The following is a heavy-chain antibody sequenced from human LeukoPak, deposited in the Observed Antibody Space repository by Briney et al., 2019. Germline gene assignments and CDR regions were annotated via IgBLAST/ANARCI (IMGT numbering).Heavy chain of an antibody. CDR2: IYYSGST. Sequence: SETLSLTCTVSGYSISSGYYWGWIRQPPGKGLEWIGYIYYSGSTNYNPSLKSRVTISVDTSKNQFSLKLSSVTAADTAVYYCARVYYDRYYYYYMDVWGKGTTVTVSS. V-gene: IGHV4-61*01. J-gene: IGHJ6*03. D-gene: IGHD3-22*01. CDR3: ARVYYDRYYYYYMDV. CDR1: GYSISSGYY.